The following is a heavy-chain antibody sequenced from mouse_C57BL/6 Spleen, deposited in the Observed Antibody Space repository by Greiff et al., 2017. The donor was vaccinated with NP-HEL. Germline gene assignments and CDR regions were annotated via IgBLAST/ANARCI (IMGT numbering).Heavy chain of an antibody. D-gene: IGHD2-1*01. CDR3: ASKVYGNYGYFDY. CDR1: GYTFTSYG. J-gene: IGHJ2*01. CDR2: IYPRSGNT. V-gene: IGHV1-81*01. Sequence: VQLQQSGAELARPGASVKLSCKASGYTFTSYGISWVKQRTGQGLEWIGEIYPRSGNTYYNEKFKGKATLTADKSSSTAYTELRSLTSEDSAVYFCASKVYGNYGYFDYWGKGTTLTVSS.